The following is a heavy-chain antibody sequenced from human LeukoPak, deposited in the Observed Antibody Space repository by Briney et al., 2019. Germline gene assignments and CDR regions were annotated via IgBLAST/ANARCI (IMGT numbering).Heavy chain of an antibody. D-gene: IGHD1-7*01. J-gene: IGHJ4*02. CDR1: GFTFSSYA. CDR3: SKVRVVFNWNYAYYFDS. CDR2: ISFDGSDK. Sequence: GGSLRLSCAASGFTFSSYAMHWVRQAPGKGLEWVAIISFDGSDKYYADSVKGRFTISRDNSKNILYLKMNSLRAEDTAVYYCSKVRVVFNWNYAYYFDSWGQGTLVTVSS. V-gene: IGHV3-30*18.